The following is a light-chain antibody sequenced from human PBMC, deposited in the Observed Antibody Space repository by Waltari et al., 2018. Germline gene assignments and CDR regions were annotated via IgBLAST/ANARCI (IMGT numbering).Light chain of an antibody. CDR3: MIWHSSAWV. CDR1: SGINVGTYR. J-gene: IGLJ3*02. CDR2: YKSDSDK. V-gene: IGLV5-45*01. Sequence: QAVLTQPASLSASPGASASLTCTLRSGINVGTYRIYWYQQKPGSPPQYLLSYKSDSDKQQGSGVPRRCSGSKDASTNAGILLISGLQSEDEADYYCMIWHSSAWVFGGGTKLTVL.